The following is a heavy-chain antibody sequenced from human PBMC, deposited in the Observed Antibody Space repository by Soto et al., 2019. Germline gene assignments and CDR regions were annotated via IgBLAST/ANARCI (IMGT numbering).Heavy chain of an antibody. V-gene: IGHV4-59*01. J-gene: IGHJ5*02. CDR1: GGSISSYY. Sequence: SETLSXTXTVSGGSISSYYWTWILQPPGKGLEWIGYIYYSGSTNHNPSLKSRVTISVDTSKNQFSLKLSSVTAADTAVYYCARVNDFWTGYYSTNWFDPWGQGTLVTVSS. CDR3: ARVNDFWTGYYSTNWFDP. D-gene: IGHD3-3*01. CDR2: IYYSGST.